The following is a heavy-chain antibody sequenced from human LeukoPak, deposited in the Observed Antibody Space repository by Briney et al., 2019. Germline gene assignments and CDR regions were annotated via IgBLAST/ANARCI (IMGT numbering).Heavy chain of an antibody. CDR2: IIPIFGTA. D-gene: IGHD6-13*01. Sequence: ASVKVSCKASGYTFTTYGISWVRQAPGQGLEWMGGIIPIFGTANYAQKFQGRVTITADESTSTAYMELSSLRSEDTAVYYCARSEVAAAGRRTNDFDYWGQGTLVTVSS. V-gene: IGHV1-69*13. CDR3: ARSEVAAAGRRTNDFDY. J-gene: IGHJ4*02. CDR1: GYTFTTYG.